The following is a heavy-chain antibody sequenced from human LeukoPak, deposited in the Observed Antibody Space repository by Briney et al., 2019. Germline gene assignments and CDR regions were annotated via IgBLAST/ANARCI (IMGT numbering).Heavy chain of an antibody. CDR3: ARYYYDSSGFPDFDY. D-gene: IGHD3-22*01. J-gene: IGHJ4*02. CDR1: GYSFTSYW. CDR2: IYPGDSDT. Sequence: TRGESLKISCKGSGYSFTSYWIGWVRQMPGKGLEWMGIIYPGDSDTRYSPSFQGQVTISADKSISTAYLQWSSLKASDTAMYYCARYYYDSSGFPDFDYWGQGTLVTVSS. V-gene: IGHV5-51*01.